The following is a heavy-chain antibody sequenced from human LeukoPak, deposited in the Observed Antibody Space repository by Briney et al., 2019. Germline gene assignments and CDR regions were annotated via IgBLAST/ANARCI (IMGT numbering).Heavy chain of an antibody. CDR1: GFTFDDYA. D-gene: IGHD3-10*01. CDR3: AKDYYGSGSCLGY. J-gene: IGHJ4*02. V-gene: IGHV3-9*01. Sequence: GGSLRLSCAASGFTFDDYAMHWVRRAPGKGLEWVSGISWNSGSIGYADSVKGRFTISRDNAKNSLYLQMDSLGAEDTALYYCAKDYYGSGSCLGYWGQGTLVTVSS. CDR2: ISWNSGSI.